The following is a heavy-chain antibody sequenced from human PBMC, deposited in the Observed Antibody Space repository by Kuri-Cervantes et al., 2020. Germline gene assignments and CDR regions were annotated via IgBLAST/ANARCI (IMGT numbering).Heavy chain of an antibody. D-gene: IGHD6-19*01. CDR2: IYHSGST. Sequence: SQTLSLTCAVSGGSISSGDYSWSWIRQPPGKGLEWIGYIYHSGSTYYNPSLKSRVTISVDRSKNQFSLKLSSVTAADTAVYYCARDSTRGSGWYGWGNAKTYNWFDPWGQGTLVTVSS. J-gene: IGHJ5*02. CDR3: ARDSTRGSGWYGWGNAKTYNWFDP. V-gene: IGHV4-30-2*01. CDR1: GGSISSGDYS.